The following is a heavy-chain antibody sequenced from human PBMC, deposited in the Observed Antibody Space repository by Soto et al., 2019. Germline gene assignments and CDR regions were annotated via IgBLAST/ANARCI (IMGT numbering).Heavy chain of an antibody. CDR2: IYWDDDK. D-gene: IGHD2-2*01. J-gene: IGHJ3*01. CDR1: GFSLSANGVG. CDR3: AHAYGGTSWPNDAFDV. Sequence: SGPTLVNPTQTLTLTCTFSGFSLSANGVGVAWIRQPPGQALEWLTLIYWDDDKRYRTSLRSRLTITKDTSKNQVVLTMTNMDPVDTGTYYCAHAYGGTSWPNDAFDVWGQGTVVTVS. V-gene: IGHV2-5*02.